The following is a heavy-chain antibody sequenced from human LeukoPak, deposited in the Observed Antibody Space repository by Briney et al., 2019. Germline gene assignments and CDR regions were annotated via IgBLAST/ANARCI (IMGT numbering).Heavy chain of an antibody. Sequence: GGSLRLSCAASGFTFSDYYMSWIRQAPGKGLEWVSYIDSSGSPIYYTDTVKGRFTISRYNAKRALYLQMNSLRTEDTAVYYCATSLAVAAYYFDYWGQGTLVTVSS. V-gene: IGHV3-11*01. CDR2: IDSSGSPI. CDR3: ATSLAVAAYYFDY. D-gene: IGHD6-19*01. CDR1: GFTFSDYY. J-gene: IGHJ4*02.